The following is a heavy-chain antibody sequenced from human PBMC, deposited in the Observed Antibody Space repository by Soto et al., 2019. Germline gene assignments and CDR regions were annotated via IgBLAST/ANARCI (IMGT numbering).Heavy chain of an antibody. V-gene: IGHV3-23*01. CDR2: ISGSGGST. CDR3: ATATAMVVDGIDY. J-gene: IGHJ4*02. D-gene: IGHD5-18*01. CDR1: GFTFSSYA. Sequence: GGSLRLSCAASGFTFSSYAMSWVRQAPGKGLEWVSAISGSGGSTYYADSVKGWFTISRDNSKNTLYLQMNSLRAEDTAVYYCATATAMVVDGIDYWGQGTLVTVSS.